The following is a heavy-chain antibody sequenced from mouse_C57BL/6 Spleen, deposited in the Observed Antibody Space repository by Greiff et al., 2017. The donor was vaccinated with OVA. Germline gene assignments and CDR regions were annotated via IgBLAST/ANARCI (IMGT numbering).Heavy chain of an antibody. Sequence: EVKLVESGGGLVKPGGSLKLSCAASGFTFSSYAMSWVRQTPEKRLEWVATISDGGSYTYYPDNVKGRFTISRDNAKNNLYLQMSHLKSEDTAMYYCARDDGYHYFDYWGQGTTLTVSS. J-gene: IGHJ2*01. CDR3: ARDDGYHYFDY. D-gene: IGHD2-3*01. V-gene: IGHV5-4*01. CDR1: GFTFSSYA. CDR2: ISDGGSYT.